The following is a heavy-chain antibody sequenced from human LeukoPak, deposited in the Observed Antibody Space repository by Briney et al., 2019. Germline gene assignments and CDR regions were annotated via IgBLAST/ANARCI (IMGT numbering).Heavy chain of an antibody. CDR2: INPNSGGT. J-gene: IGHJ4*02. D-gene: IGHD3-22*01. Sequence: GASVKVSCKASGYTFTGYYMHWVRQAPGQGLEWMGRINPNSGGTNYAQKFQGRVTMTRDTFISTAYMELSRLRSDDTAVYYCARDTRSKRAYYYDSSGSDYWGQGTLVTVSS. CDR3: ARDTRSKRAYYYDSSGSDY. V-gene: IGHV1-2*06. CDR1: GYTFTGYY.